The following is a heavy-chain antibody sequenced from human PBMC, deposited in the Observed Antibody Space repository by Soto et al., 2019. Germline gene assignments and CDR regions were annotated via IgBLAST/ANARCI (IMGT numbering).Heavy chain of an antibody. V-gene: IGHV1-69*02. D-gene: IGHD6-25*01. CDR2: IIPILDVA. CDR1: GGTFRTYT. J-gene: IGHJ5*02. Sequence: QVQLVQSGAEVKRPGSSVKVSCQTSGGTFRTYTINWVRQAPGQGLEWMGRIIPILDVANYAQEFQGRVTIPPDKSMSSPHRELRSLISEDTAVYYCARSLQEDLGAAVPKDIWFHPGGQGTLVTVSP. CDR3: ARSLQEDLGAAVPKDIWFHP.